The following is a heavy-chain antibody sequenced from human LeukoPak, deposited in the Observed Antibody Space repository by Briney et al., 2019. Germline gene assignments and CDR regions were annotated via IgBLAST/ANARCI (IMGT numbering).Heavy chain of an antibody. J-gene: IGHJ4*02. CDR3: ARLGDYSSPVG. V-gene: IGHV3-53*01. CDR2: IYSGGST. D-gene: IGHD6-13*01. CDR1: GFAVSSNY. Sequence: PGGSLRLFCAASGFAVSSNYMNWVRQAPGKGLEWVSVIYSGGSTYYADSVKGRFTISRDNSKNTLYLQMNSLRAEDTAVYYCARLGDYSSPVGWGQGTLVTVSS.